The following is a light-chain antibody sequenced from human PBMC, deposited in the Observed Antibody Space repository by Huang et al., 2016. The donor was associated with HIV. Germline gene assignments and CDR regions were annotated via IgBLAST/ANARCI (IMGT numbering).Light chain of an antibody. CDR3: QQYNSYPWT. Sequence: DIQMTQSPFTPSASVGDRVTITCRASQSINRWLAWYQQKLGKAPKLLIDDASTLDRGVPSRFSGSGSGTEFTLTITSLQAEDFATYYCQQYNSYPWTFGQGSKVDIK. CDR1: QSINRW. V-gene: IGKV1-5*01. CDR2: DAS. J-gene: IGKJ1*01.